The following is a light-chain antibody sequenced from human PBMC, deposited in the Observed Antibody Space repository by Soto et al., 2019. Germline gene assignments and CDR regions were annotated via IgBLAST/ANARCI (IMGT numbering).Light chain of an antibody. CDR2: GAS. CDR3: QQYNSRPYT. J-gene: IGKJ2*01. Sequence: EIVMTQSPATLSVSPGETATLSCRASQSVSGNLAWYRQRPGQAPSLLIYGASARASGIPARFSGSGSGTEFTLTISSLQSDDFGIYFCQQYNSRPYTFGQGTKVDIK. V-gene: IGKV3-15*01. CDR1: QSVSGN.